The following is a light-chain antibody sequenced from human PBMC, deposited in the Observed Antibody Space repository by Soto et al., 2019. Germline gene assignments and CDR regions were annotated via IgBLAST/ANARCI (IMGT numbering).Light chain of an antibody. CDR2: YDR. CDR3: QVWDSSGDHLGV. J-gene: IGLJ3*02. CDR1: NIGGQS. V-gene: IGLV3-21*01. Sequence: SYVLTQPPSVSVSPGMTATITCGGNNIGGQSVHWYQQKPGQAPVLVMFYDRVRPSGIPDRFSGSNSGNTATLTISRVEAGDEADYYCQVWDSSGDHLGVFGGGTQLTVL.